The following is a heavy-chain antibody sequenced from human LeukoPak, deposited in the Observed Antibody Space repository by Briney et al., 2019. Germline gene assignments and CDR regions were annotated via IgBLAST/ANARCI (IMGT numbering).Heavy chain of an antibody. Sequence: GASVKVSCKASGGTFSSYAISWVRQAPGQGLEWMGGIIPIFGTANYAQKFQGRVTITADESASTAYMELSSLRSEDTAVYYCARDLAHYDFLSLAFDIWGQGTMVTASS. V-gene: IGHV1-69*13. CDR3: ARDLAHYDFLSLAFDI. CDR1: GGTFSSYA. J-gene: IGHJ3*02. CDR2: IIPIFGTA. D-gene: IGHD3-3*01.